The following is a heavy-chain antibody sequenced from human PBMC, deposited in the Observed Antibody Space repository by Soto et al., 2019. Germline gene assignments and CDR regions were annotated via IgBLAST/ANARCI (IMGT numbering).Heavy chain of an antibody. D-gene: IGHD6-19*01. Sequence: GGSLRLSCAASGFTFSDYYMSWIRQAPGKGLEWVSYISSSGSTIYYADSVKGRFTISRDNAKNSLYLQMNSLRAEDTAVYYCAGGGASQWLVDGERSLPYYWGQGTLVTVSS. CDR2: ISSSGSTI. CDR1: GFTFSDYY. CDR3: AGGGASQWLVDGERSLPYY. J-gene: IGHJ4*02. V-gene: IGHV3-11*01.